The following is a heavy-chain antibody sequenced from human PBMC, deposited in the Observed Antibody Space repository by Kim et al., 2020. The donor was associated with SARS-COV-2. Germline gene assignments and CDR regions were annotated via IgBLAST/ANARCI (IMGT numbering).Heavy chain of an antibody. V-gene: IGHV4-30-2*04. D-gene: IGHD6-13*01. CDR3: ARVASSWTSLFDY. J-gene: IGHJ4*02. Sequence: YNPSLKSRVTISVDTSKNQFSLKLSSVTAADTAVYYCARVASSWTSLFDYWGQGTLVTVSS.